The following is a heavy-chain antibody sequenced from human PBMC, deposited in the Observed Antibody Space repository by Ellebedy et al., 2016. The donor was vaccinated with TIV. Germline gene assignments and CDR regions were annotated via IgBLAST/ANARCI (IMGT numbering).Heavy chain of an antibody. D-gene: IGHD3-22*01. CDR1: GGSVSSGSYY. V-gene: IGHV4-61*01. Sequence: SETLSLTXTVSGGSVSSGSYYWSWIRQPPGKGLEWIGDIYYSGSTNYNPSLKSRVTISLDTSKNQFSLKLSSVTAADTAVYYCARARVDYYDSSGPYLPFDSWGQGTLVTVSS. CDR3: ARARVDYYDSSGPYLPFDS. CDR2: IYYSGST. J-gene: IGHJ4*02.